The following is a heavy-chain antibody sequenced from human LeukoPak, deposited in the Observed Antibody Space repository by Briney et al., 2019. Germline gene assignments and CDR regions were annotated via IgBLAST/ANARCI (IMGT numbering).Heavy chain of an antibody. Sequence: QPGGSLRLSCAASGFTFSSYGMYWVRQAPGKGLEWVAVIWYDGSNKYYADSVKGRFTISRDNSKNTLYLQMNSLRAEDTAVYFCAKNRGANYYNYYMDVWGKGTTVTVSS. CDR3: AKNRGANYYNYYMDV. CDR2: IWYDGSNK. J-gene: IGHJ6*03. V-gene: IGHV3-33*06. D-gene: IGHD4/OR15-4a*01. CDR1: GFTFSSYG.